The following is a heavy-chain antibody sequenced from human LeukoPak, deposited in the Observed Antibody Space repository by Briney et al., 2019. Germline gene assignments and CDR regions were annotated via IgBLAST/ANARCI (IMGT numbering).Heavy chain of an antibody. CDR3: ARVSLRMGAFDI. D-gene: IGHD1-26*01. Sequence: PSETLSLTCSISGDSISSSYWGWVRQPPGKGLDWIGYIYYTGTTNDNPSLKSRVTISVDTSKNQFSLRLTSVTAADTALYYCARVSLRMGAFDIWGQGTMVTVSS. CDR1: GDSISSSY. J-gene: IGHJ3*02. CDR2: IYYTGTT. V-gene: IGHV4-59*01.